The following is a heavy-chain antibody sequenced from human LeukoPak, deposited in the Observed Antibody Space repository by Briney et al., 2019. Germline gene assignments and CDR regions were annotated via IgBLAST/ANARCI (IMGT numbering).Heavy chain of an antibody. CDR2: VNPNSGGT. J-gene: IGHJ6*02. V-gene: IGHV1-2*02. D-gene: IGHD3-10*01. CDR1: GYTFTGYY. Sequence: ASVKVSCKASGYTFTGYYMHWVRQAPGQGLEWMGWVNPNSGGTNYAQKFQGRVTMTRDMSISTAYMELRSLRLDDPAVYYCAQFFPSGEYYNRWQHFGMELGGQGTTVTVSS. CDR3: AQFFPSGEYYNRWQHFGMEL.